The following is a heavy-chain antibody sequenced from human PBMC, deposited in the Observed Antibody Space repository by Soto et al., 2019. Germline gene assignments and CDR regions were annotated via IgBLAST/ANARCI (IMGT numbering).Heavy chain of an antibody. CDR3: ARDPYYGSGTPI. CDR2: RYYSGST. D-gene: IGHD3-10*01. CDR1: GGSISSGGYY. V-gene: IGHV4-31*03. J-gene: IGHJ4*02. Sequence: QVQLQESGPGLVKPSQTLSLTCTVSGGSISSGGYYWSWIRQHPGKGLEWIGYRYYSGSTYYNPSLKSRVTISVDTSKKQFSLKLSSGPAADTAVYYCARDPYYGSGTPIWGQGTLVTVSS.